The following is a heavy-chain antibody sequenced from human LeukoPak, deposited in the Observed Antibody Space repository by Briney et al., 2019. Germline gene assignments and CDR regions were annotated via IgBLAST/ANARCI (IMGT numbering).Heavy chain of an antibody. Sequence: GGSLSLSCAASGFPFSTSWMHWVRQAPGKGLVWVSRINSDGSSTSYADSVKGRFTISRDNTKNTLYLQMNSLRAEDTAVYYCVRGIAAAGNVYWGQGTLVTVSS. CDR3: VRGIAAAGNVY. V-gene: IGHV3-74*01. J-gene: IGHJ4*02. CDR2: INSDGSST. D-gene: IGHD6-13*01. CDR1: GFPFSTSW.